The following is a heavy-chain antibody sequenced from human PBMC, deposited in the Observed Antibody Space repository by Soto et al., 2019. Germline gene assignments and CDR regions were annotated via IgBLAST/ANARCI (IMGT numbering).Heavy chain of an antibody. Sequence: GGSLRLSCAASGFTFSSYAMSWVRQAPGKGLEWVSAISGSGGSTYYADSVKGRFTISRDNSKNTLYLQMNSLRAEDTAVYYCAKDSSYDSSGYYWFYWGQGTLVTVSS. CDR2: ISGSGGST. CDR1: GFTFSSYA. V-gene: IGHV3-23*01. CDR3: AKDSSYDSSGYYWFY. J-gene: IGHJ4*02. D-gene: IGHD3-22*01.